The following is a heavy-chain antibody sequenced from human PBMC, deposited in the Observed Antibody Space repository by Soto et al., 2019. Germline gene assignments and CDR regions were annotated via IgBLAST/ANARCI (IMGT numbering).Heavy chain of an antibody. CDR1: GGTLSSDS. V-gene: IGHV1-69*02. CDR2: IIPVLGIP. Sequence: QVQLVQSGAELKKPGSSVKVSCMSSGGTLSSDSFSWVRQAPGQGLEWMGRIIPVLGIPNYAQKFQGRLTMSAYRSTTTGYMELSSLTSEDTAVYYCARVVDFYFDDWGQGTMVTVSS. D-gene: IGHD5-12*01. CDR3: ARVVDFYFDD. J-gene: IGHJ4*02.